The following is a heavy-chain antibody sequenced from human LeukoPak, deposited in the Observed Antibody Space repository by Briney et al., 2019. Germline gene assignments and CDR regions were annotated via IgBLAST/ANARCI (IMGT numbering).Heavy chain of an antibody. CDR1: GFTFSSYA. Sequence: PGGSLRLSCAASGFTFSSYAMHWVRQAPGKGLEWVAVISYDGSNKYYADSVKGRFTISRDNSKNTLYLQMNSLRAEDTAVYYCARELRFLEWLLDYWGQGTLVTVSS. CDR3: ARELRFLEWLLDY. CDR2: ISYDGSNK. J-gene: IGHJ4*02. V-gene: IGHV3-30-3*01. D-gene: IGHD3-3*01.